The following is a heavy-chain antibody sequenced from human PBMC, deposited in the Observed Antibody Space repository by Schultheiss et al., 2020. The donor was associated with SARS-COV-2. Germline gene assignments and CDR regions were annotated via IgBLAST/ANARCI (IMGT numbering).Heavy chain of an antibody. J-gene: IGHJ6*02. CDR2: ISAYNGNT. V-gene: IGHV1-18*04. CDR1: GYTFTSYG. Sequence: ASVKVSCKASGYTFTSYGITWVRQAPGQGLEWMGWISAYNGNTNYAQMLQGRVTMTTDTSTSTAYMELRSLRSDDTAVYYCARSPLAYYYYYGMDVWGQGTTVTVSS. CDR3: ARSPLAYYYYYGMDV.